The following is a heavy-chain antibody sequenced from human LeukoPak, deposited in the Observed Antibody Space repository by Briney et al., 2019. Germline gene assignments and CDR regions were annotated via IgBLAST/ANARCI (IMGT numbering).Heavy chain of an antibody. D-gene: IGHD4/OR15-4a*01. V-gene: IGHV3-11*04. Sequence: GGSLRLSSEASGFIFSDYYTSWTRQAPGKGLGWVSFISSSVKTTNYADSVKGRFTISRDNAKRLLYLHLKSLRDEDTVVYYCAGAVGAKGAFDIWGQGTLATVSS. CDR2: ISSSVKTT. J-gene: IGHJ3*02. CDR1: GFIFSDYY. CDR3: AGAVGAKGAFDI.